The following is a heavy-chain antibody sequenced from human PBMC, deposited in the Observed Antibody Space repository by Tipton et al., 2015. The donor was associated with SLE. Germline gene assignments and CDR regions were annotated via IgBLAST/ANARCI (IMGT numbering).Heavy chain of an antibody. Sequence: TLSLTCDVSGGSFSGHYWSWIRQPPTKGLEWIGEINHYGSTKYNPSLESRVTLSVDTSKNQFSLKLTSVTAADTAVYYCVGLYGDWNAFDIWGQGTMVTVSS. CDR2: INHYGST. CDR3: VGLYGDWNAFDI. D-gene: IGHD4-17*01. J-gene: IGHJ3*02. V-gene: IGHV4-34*01. CDR1: GGSFSGHY.